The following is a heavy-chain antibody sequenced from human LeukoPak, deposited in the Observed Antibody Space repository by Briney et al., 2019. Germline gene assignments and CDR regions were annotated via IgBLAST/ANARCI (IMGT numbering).Heavy chain of an antibody. Sequence: PGGSLRLSRAASGFTFSSYWMSWVRQAPGKGLEWVSVISYDGSNKYYTDSVKGRFTISRDNSKNTLYLQMNSLRAEDTAVYHCARAYCSSNTCYAPDYWGQGTLVTVSS. CDR3: ARAYCSSNTCYAPDY. CDR2: ISYDGSNK. V-gene: IGHV3-30*03. J-gene: IGHJ4*02. CDR1: GFTFSSYW. D-gene: IGHD2-2*01.